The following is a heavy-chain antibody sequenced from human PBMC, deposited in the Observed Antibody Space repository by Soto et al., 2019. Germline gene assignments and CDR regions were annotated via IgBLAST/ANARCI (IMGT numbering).Heavy chain of an antibody. D-gene: IGHD2-15*01. J-gene: IGHJ3*02. CDR3: ATVAYCSGGRCRYAFDI. V-gene: IGHV4-4*02. Sequence: SETLSLTCDVSSGSISSSNWWTWVRQPPGKGLEWIGEIYHSGSTNYNPSLKSRVTISIDKSKNQFSLKLSSVTAADTAVYYCATVAYCSGGRCRYAFDIWGQGTMVTVSS. CDR1: SGSISSSNW. CDR2: IYHSGST.